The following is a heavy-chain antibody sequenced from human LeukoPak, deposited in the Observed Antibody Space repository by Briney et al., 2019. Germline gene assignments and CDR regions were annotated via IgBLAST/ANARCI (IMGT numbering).Heavy chain of an antibody. CDR3: ARDLYYYGSGSYRTDYYYYMDV. CDR2: INPNSGGT. J-gene: IGHJ6*03. V-gene: IGHV1-2*02. D-gene: IGHD3-10*01. CDR1: GYTFTGYY. Sequence: GASVKVSCKASGYTFTGYYMHWVRQAPGQGLEWMGWINPNSGGTNYAQKFQGRVTMTRDTSISTAYMELSRLRSDDTAVYYCARDLYYYGSGSYRTDYYYYMDVWGKGTTVTISS.